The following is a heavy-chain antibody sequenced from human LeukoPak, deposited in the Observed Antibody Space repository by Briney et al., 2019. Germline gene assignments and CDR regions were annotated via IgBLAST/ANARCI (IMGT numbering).Heavy chain of an antibody. Sequence: GGSLRLSCAASGFTFSSYAMHWVRQAPGKGLEWVAVISYDGSNKYYADSVKGRFTISRDNSKNTLYLQMNSLRAEDTALYYCARDRGPEGGGYFDYWGQGTLVTVSS. CDR1: GFTFSSYA. J-gene: IGHJ4*02. V-gene: IGHV3-30*04. CDR2: ISYDGSNK. D-gene: IGHD4-23*01. CDR3: ARDRGPEGGGYFDY.